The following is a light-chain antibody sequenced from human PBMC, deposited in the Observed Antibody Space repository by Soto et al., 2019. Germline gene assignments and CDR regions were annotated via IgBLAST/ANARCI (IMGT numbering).Light chain of an antibody. Sequence: QSALTQPASVSGSPGQSITISCTGTSSDVGGHNFVSWHQQYPGKAPKVMIYEVSNRPSGVSNRFSGSKSGNTASLTISGLQAEDEADYYCCSYTNKNTLVFGTGTKLTVL. V-gene: IGLV2-14*01. CDR3: CSYTNKNTLV. CDR2: EVS. CDR1: SSDVGGHNF. J-gene: IGLJ1*01.